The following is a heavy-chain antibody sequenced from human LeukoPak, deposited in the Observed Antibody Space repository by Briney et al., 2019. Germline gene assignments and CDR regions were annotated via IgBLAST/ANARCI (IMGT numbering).Heavy chain of an antibody. CDR2: ISSSSSYI. Sequence: GRSLRLSCAASGFTFSSYSMNWVRQAPGKGLEWVSSISSSSSYIYYADSVKGRFTISRDNAKNSLYLQMNSLRAEDTAVYYCARDLRYSYGPFDYWGQGTLVTVSS. V-gene: IGHV3-21*01. CDR3: ARDLRYSYGPFDY. CDR1: GFTFSSYS. D-gene: IGHD5-18*01. J-gene: IGHJ4*02.